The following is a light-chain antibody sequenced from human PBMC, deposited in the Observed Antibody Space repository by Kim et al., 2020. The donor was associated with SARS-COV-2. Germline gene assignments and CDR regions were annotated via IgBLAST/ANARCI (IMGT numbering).Light chain of an antibody. V-gene: IGLV3-19*01. J-gene: IGLJ3*02. Sequence: SSELTQDPAVSVALGQKVRITCQGDSLRSYYASWYQQKPGQAPVIVIYGKNNRPSGIPDRFSGSSSGNTASLTITGAQAEDEADYYCNSRHSSYNHWVFGGGTQLTVL. CDR3: NSRHSSYNHWV. CDR1: SLRSYY. CDR2: GKN.